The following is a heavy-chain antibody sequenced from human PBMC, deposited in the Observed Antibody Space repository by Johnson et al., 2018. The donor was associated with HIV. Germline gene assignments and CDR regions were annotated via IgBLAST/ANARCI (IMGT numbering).Heavy chain of an antibody. V-gene: IGHV3-30*03. CDR2: ISYDGRNK. Sequence: MQLVESGGGLVQPGGSLRLSCAASGFTFSSYWMSWVRQAPGKGLEWVASISYDGRNKYYTDSVKGRFTISRDNSKNTLSLQMDSLRPEDTAVYYCARDPAYSSTWEGAFDVWGQGTMVTVSS. J-gene: IGHJ3*01. CDR1: GFTFSSYW. D-gene: IGHD6-19*01. CDR3: ARDPAYSSTWEGAFDV.